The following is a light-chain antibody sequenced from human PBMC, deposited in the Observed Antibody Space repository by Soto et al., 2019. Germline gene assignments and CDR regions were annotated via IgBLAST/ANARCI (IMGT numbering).Light chain of an antibody. V-gene: IGLV2-8*01. CDR3: SSYVGSDVFV. CDR1: RRDVGGYNY. CDR2: EVT. J-gene: IGLJ1*01. Sequence: QSALTQPPSASGSPGQSVRISCTGTRRDVGGYNYVAWYQQHPGKAPKLMIYEVTKRPSGVPDRFSGSKSGNTAFLTVSGLQPGDKADYYCSSYVGSDVFVFGTGTKLTVL.